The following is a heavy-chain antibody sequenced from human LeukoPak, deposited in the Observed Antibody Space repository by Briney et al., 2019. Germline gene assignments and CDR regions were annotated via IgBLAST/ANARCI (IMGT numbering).Heavy chain of an antibody. Sequence: PSETLSLTCTVSGGSISSYYWSWIRQPPGKGLQWIGNTYYSGSNNYNPSLESRVTISVDTSKTQSALKLSSVPAAVTAVYYCATGKQWLAFDYWGRGILVTVSS. CDR1: GGSISSYY. V-gene: IGHV4-59*08. CDR3: ATGKQWLAFDY. CDR2: TYYSGSN. J-gene: IGHJ4*02. D-gene: IGHD6-19*01.